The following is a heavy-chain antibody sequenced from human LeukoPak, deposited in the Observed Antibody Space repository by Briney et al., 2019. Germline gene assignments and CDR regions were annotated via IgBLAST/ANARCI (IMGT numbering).Heavy chain of an antibody. CDR1: GFTFSSYA. D-gene: IGHD1-26*01. J-gene: IGHJ4*02. CDR3: AKDLGRYRNNFFDY. Sequence: GGSLRLSCAASGFTFSSYAMSWVRQAPGKGLEWVSIISGSGGSTNYADSVKGRFTISRDNSKNTLYLQMNSLRADDTAVYYCAKDLGRYRNNFFDYWGQGNLVTVSS. CDR2: ISGSGGST. V-gene: IGHV3-23*01.